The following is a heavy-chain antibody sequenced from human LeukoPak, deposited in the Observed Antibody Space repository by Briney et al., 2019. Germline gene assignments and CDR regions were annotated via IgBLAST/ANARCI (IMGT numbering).Heavy chain of an antibody. J-gene: IGHJ4*02. CDR3: ARSRDGYNLFDY. D-gene: IGHD5-24*01. Sequence: SETLSLTCTVSGGSISGSTYYWVWIRQPPGKGLEWIGSIYYNGRTYNNSSLKSRATISVDTSKNQFSLNLSSVTAADTAVYYCARSRDGYNLFDYWGQGTLVTVSS. CDR1: GGSISGSTYY. CDR2: IYYNGRT. V-gene: IGHV4-39*01.